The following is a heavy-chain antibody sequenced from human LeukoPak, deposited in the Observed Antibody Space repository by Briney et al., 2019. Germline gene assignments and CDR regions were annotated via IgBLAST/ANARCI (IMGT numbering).Heavy chain of an antibody. V-gene: IGHV3-9*01. D-gene: IGHD3-22*01. CDR2: ISWNSGSI. J-gene: IGHJ3*02. CDR3: AKLKRVYYYDSSIGDAFDI. Sequence: GRSLRLSCAASGFTFDDYAMHWVRQAPGKGLEWVSGISWNSGSIGYADSVKGRFTISRDNAKNSLYLQMNSLRAEDTAVYYCAKLKRVYYYDSSIGDAFDIWGQGTMVTVSS. CDR1: GFTFDDYA.